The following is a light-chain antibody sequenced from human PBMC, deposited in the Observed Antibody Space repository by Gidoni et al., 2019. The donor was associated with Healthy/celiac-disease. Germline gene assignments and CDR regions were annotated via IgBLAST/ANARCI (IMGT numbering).Light chain of an antibody. Sequence: DIVLTLSPGTLSLPPGERATLSCRASQSVSSSYLAWYQQKHGQAPRLLIYGASSRATGIPDRFSGSGSGTDFTLTISRLEPEDFAVYYCQQDSSSPRTFGQGTKVEIK. J-gene: IGKJ1*01. CDR3: QQDSSSPRT. CDR1: QSVSSSY. CDR2: GAS. V-gene: IGKV3-20*01.